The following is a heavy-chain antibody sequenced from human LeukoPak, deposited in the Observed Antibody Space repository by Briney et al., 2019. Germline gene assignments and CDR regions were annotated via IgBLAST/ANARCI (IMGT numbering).Heavy chain of an antibody. Sequence: SETLSLTCAVYGGSFSGYYWSWIRQPPGKGLEWIGEINHSGSTNYNPSLKSRVTISVDTSKNQFSLKLSSVTAADTAVYYCARGRGYYDSSGYTNYYYYGMDVWGQGTTVTVSS. D-gene: IGHD3-22*01. CDR3: ARGRGYYDSSGYTNYYYYGMDV. J-gene: IGHJ6*02. CDR1: GGSFSGYY. CDR2: INHSGST. V-gene: IGHV4-34*01.